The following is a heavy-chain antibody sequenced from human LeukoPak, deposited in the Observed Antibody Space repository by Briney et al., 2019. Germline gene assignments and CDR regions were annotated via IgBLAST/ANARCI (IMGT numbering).Heavy chain of an antibody. V-gene: IGHV3-21*01. CDR1: GFTFSDYT. J-gene: IGHJ4*02. D-gene: IGHD7-27*01. CDR3: ARVLSGEPPYFDY. Sequence: GGSLRLSCVASGFTFSDYTISWFRQAPGKGLEWVSSITGSNTYIYYADSVKGRFTTSRDNAKNSLYLQMNSLRAEDTAVYYCARVLSGEPPYFDYWGQGTLVTVSS. CDR2: ITGSNTYI.